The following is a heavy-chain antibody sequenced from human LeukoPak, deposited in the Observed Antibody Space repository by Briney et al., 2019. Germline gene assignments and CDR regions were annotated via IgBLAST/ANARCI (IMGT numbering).Heavy chain of an antibody. D-gene: IGHD6-13*01. CDR2: IYPYTGAT. J-gene: IGHJ3*02. V-gene: IGHV1-2*02. Sequence: AASVKVSCKASGYTFSGTGWYLYWLRQAPGQGLECMGWIYPYTGATHYAQKFQGRVAMTRDTSISTAYMELSRLRPDDTAVYYCAKDLAAAGTSEMDAFDIWGQGTMVTVSS. CDR1: GYTFSGTGWY. CDR3: AKDLAAAGTSEMDAFDI.